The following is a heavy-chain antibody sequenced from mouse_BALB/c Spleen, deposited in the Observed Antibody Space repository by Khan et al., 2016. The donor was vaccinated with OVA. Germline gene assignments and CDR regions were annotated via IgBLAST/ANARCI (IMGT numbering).Heavy chain of an antibody. D-gene: IGHD1-1*02. Sequence: EVELVESGGDLVKTGVSLKLSCAASGFTFSTYGMSWVRQTPDKRLEWVATINRGGYYTYYIDSLQGRFTISTDNSKNTLYLQMTSLRSEDTARYYCDRLADYYNSGGFAYWGQGTLVTVSA. CDR1: GFTFSTYG. V-gene: IGHV5-6*01. CDR2: INRGGYYT. CDR3: DRLADYYNSGGFAY. J-gene: IGHJ3*01.